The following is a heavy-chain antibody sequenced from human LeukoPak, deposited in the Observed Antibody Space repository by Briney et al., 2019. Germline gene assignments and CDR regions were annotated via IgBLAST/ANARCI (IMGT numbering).Heavy chain of an antibody. V-gene: IGHV4-39*01. CDR1: GGSISSTSYY. CDR3: ARRWNYGEAFDI. J-gene: IGHJ3*02. Sequence: SETLSLTCTVSGGSISSTSYYWSWIRQPPGKGLELIGSIYYDGSTFYNPSLKSRVTISLDTSKNQFSLKLTSVTATDTAVYYCARRWNYGEAFDIWGQGTMVTVSS. D-gene: IGHD1-7*01. CDR2: IYYDGST.